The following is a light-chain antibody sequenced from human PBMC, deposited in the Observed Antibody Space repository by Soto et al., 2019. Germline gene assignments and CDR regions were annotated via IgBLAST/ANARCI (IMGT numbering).Light chain of an antibody. CDR2: DAS. J-gene: IGKJ2*01. V-gene: IGKV3-15*01. CDR3: QQYYNWYT. Sequence: ETVMTQSPATLSVSPGERATLSCRASQSVGTKLAWYQHKPGQAPRLLIYDASTRATDIPARFSGSGSGTEFTLTISSLQSEDFVVYFCQQYYNWYTYGQGTKLEIK. CDR1: QSVGTK.